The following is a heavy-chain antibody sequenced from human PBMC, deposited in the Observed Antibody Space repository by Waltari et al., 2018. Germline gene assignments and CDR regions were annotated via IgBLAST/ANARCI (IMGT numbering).Heavy chain of an antibody. J-gene: IGHJ4*02. V-gene: IGHV3-7*01. D-gene: IGHD3-9*01. Sequence: EVQLVESGGGLVQPGGSLRLSCAASGFTFSSYWMSWVRQAPGKGLEWVANIKQDGSEKYYVDSVKGRFTISRDNAKNSLYLQMNSLRAEDTAVYYCARELRYFDWLLAAFDYWGQGTLVTVSS. CDR1: GFTFSSYW. CDR2: IKQDGSEK. CDR3: ARELRYFDWLLAAFDY.